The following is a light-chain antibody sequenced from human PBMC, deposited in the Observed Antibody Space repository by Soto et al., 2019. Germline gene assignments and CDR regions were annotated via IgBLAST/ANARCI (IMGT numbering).Light chain of an antibody. V-gene: IGKV1-5*03. Sequence: DIQMTQSPSTLSASVGDRVTITYRASQSISSWLAWYQQKPGKAPKLLIYKASSLQSGVPSRFSGSVSGPKFTLTIRSLQPDDFATYHCQQYNSYLLTFGGGTKVEIK. J-gene: IGKJ4*01. CDR1: QSISSW. CDR2: KAS. CDR3: QQYNSYLLT.